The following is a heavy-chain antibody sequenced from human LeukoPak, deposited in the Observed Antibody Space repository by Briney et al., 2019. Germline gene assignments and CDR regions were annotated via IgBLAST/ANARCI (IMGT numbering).Heavy chain of an antibody. V-gene: IGHV4-4*07. Sequence: KTSETLSLTCTVSGGSISSYYWSWIRQPAGKGLEWIGRIYTSGSTDYNPSLKSRVTMSVDTSKNQFSLNLRSVTAADTAVYYCARGPPPDLDCWGQGTLVTVSS. J-gene: IGHJ4*02. CDR3: ARGPPPDLDC. CDR1: GGSISSYY. CDR2: IYTSGST.